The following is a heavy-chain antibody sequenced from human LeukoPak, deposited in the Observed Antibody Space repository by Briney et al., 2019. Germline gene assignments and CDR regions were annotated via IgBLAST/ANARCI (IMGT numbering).Heavy chain of an antibody. CDR2: IYPGDSDT. CDR3: ARLGFGYYDSSGFTTEPFDY. Sequence: GESLKISCKGSGYSFISYWIGWVRQMPGKGLEWMGIIYPGDSDTRYSPSFQDQVTISADKSISTAYLQWSSLKASDTAMYYCARLGFGYYDSSGFTTEPFDYWGQGILVTVSS. CDR1: GYSFISYW. D-gene: IGHD3-22*01. J-gene: IGHJ4*02. V-gene: IGHV5-51*01.